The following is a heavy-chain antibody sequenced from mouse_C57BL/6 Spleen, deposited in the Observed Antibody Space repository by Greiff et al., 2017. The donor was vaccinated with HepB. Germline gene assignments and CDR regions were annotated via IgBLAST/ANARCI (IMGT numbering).Heavy chain of an antibody. CDR1: GFSLSTFGMG. CDR2: IWWDDDK. CDR3: ARTEGAAAQAYYYAMDY. J-gene: IGHJ4*01. D-gene: IGHD3-2*02. V-gene: IGHV8-8*01. Sequence: QVTLKVSGPGILQPSQTLSLTCSFSGFSLSTFGMGVGWIRQPSGKGLEWLAHIWWDDDKYYNPALKSRLTISKDTSKNQVFLEIANVDTADTATYYCARTEGAAAQAYYYAMDYWGQGTSVTVSS.